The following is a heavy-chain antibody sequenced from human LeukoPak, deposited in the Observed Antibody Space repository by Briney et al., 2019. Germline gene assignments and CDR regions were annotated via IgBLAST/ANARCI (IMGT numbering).Heavy chain of an antibody. D-gene: IGHD6-13*01. J-gene: IGHJ4*02. CDR3: ARGTGDTSSWFHDY. Sequence: GGSLGLSVAAPGFSLTNYAMHWFGQAQARGLGGGEVISFDINNKYYADSVKGRFAISRDNSKDTLYLQMNSLRPEDTAVYHCARGTGDTSSWFHDYWGRGTLVTVSS. CDR2: ISFDINNK. V-gene: IGHV3-30*09. CDR1: GFSLTNYA.